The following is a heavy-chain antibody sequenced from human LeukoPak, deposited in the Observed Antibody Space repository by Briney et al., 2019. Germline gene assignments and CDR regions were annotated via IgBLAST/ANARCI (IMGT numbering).Heavy chain of an antibody. CDR2: IHTSGST. Sequence: SQTLSLTCTVSGGSISSGSYYWSWIRQPAGKGLEWIGRIHTSGSTNYNPSLKSRVTISVDTSKNQFSLKLSSVTAADTAVYYCAREGRGGRYYYYYMDVWGKGTTVTVSS. CDR3: AREGRGGRYYYYYMDV. CDR1: GGSISSGSYY. J-gene: IGHJ6*03. V-gene: IGHV4-61*02. D-gene: IGHD5-12*01.